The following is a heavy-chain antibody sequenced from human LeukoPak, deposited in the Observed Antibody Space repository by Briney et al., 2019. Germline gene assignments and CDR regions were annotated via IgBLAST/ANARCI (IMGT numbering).Heavy chain of an antibody. V-gene: IGHV3-48*03. Sequence: PGGSLRLSCAASGLTFSNYEMNWVRQAPGKGLEWLSYISGNGNTIYYADSVKGRFTISRDNAKNSLYLQMNSLRAEDTAVYYCAELGITMIGGVWGKGTTVTISS. CDR3: AELGITMIGGV. CDR2: ISGNGNTI. CDR1: GLTFSNYE. J-gene: IGHJ6*04. D-gene: IGHD3-10*02.